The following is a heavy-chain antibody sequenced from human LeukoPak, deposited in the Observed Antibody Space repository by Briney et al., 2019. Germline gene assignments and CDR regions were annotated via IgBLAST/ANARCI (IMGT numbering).Heavy chain of an antibody. CDR1: GFTFSSYW. CDR2: ISSSSGTI. D-gene: IGHD1-26*01. V-gene: IGHV3-48*01. Sequence: GGSLRLSCVASGFTFSSYWMGWVRQAPGKGLEWVSYISSSSGTIYYADSVKGRFTISRDNAKNSLYLQMNSLRAEDTAVYYCARDGNGSFYYYSYAMDVWGQGTTVTVSS. J-gene: IGHJ6*02. CDR3: ARDGNGSFYYYSYAMDV.